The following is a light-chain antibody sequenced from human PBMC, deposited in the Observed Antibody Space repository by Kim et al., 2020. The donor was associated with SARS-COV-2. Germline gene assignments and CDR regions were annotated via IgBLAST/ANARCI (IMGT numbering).Light chain of an antibody. CDR3: HKYNYLPHT. V-gene: IGKV1-33*01. CDR2: DAS. CDR1: QGIRKS. J-gene: IGKJ4*01. Sequence: DIQMTQSPSSLSASVGDRITITCQASQGIRKSLNWFQQKPGKAPKLLIHDASELEIGVSSRFSGSGSETYFTFTIDTLRPEDTAMYYCHKYNYLPHTFGGGTKVDIK.